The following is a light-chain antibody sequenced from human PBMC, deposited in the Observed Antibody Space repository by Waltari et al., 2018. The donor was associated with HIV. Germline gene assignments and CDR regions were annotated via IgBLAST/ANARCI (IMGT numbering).Light chain of an antibody. CDR3: SSYTAANTIL. CDR1: TSDIGDYDY. CDR2: EVS. V-gene: IGLV2-14*01. Sequence: QSALTQPASVSGSLGQSITVSCTGTTSDIGDYDYVSWYQQLPDKAPTLIIYEVSNRPSGVSHRFSGSKSGNPASLTISGLQSDDESTYFCSSYTAANTILFGGGTKLTVL. J-gene: IGLJ2*01.